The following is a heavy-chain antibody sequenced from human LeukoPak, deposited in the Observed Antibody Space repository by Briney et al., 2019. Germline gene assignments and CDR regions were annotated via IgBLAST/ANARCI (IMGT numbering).Heavy chain of an antibody. CDR1: GDSVSSTNAA. CDR3: ARTQGHLDL. Sequence: SQTLSSTCAISGDSVSSTNAARNWIRQSPSRGLEWLGRTYYRSRWHSEYARFVKGRITIDPDTSKNQISLQLNSVTPEDAAVYYCARTQGHLDLWGRGTLVTVSS. V-gene: IGHV6-1*01. J-gene: IGHJ2*01. CDR2: TYYRSRWHS.